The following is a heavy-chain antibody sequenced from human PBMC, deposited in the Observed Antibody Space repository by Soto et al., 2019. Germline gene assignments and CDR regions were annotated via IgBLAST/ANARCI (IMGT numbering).Heavy chain of an antibody. CDR1: GYSFTSYW. V-gene: IGHV5-51*01. D-gene: IGHD2-2*01. J-gene: IGHJ6*02. Sequence: GESLKISCKGSGYSFTSYWIGWVRQMPGKGLEWRVSIYPGDSDTRYSPSFQGQVTISADKSISAAYLEWSSLKASDTATYYCGGNKCSSTSCYYYYYGMDVGGQGTTVTVSS. CDR3: GGNKCSSTSCYYYYYGMDV. CDR2: IYPGDSDT.